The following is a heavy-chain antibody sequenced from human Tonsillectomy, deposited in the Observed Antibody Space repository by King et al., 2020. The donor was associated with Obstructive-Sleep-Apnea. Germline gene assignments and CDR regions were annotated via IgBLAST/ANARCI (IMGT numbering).Heavy chain of an antibody. Sequence: VQLVESGGGVVQPGRSLRLSCAASGFTFSTYEMHWVRQAPGKGLEWVAVISYDGSDKYYADSVKGRFTISRDNSKNTLSLQMNSLTTEDTAVFYCATYGDSPGSSFDYWGQGTLVTVSS. CDR1: GFTFSTYE. J-gene: IGHJ4*02. CDR2: ISYDGSDK. D-gene: IGHD4-17*01. CDR3: ATYGDSPGSSFDY. V-gene: IGHV3-30*04.